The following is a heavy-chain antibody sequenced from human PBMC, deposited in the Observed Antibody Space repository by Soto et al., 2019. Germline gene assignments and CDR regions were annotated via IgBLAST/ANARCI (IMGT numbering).Heavy chain of an antibody. J-gene: IGHJ6*02. CDR3: ERMPPTLYLDV. D-gene: IGHD2-8*01. CDR2: ISSSGSTI. V-gene: IGHV3-11*01. Sequence: GGSLRLSCAASGFTFSDYYMSWIRQAPGKGLEWASYISSSGSTIYYADSVKGRFTISRDNAKNSLYLQMNSLRAEDTAVYYCERMPPTLYLDVWGQGTRVTVSS. CDR1: GFTFSDYY.